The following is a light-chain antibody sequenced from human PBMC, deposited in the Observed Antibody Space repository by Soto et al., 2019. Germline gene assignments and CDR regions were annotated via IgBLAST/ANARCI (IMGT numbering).Light chain of an antibody. J-gene: IGLJ1*01. CDR2: EVT. V-gene: IGLV2-14*01. Sequence: LTQPASVSGSPGQSITISCAGTSSDIGAYNYVSWYQQHPGKAPKLMIYEVTNRPSGVSNRFSGSKSGNTASLTISGLQAEDEADYYCSSYSSTSTLYVFGTGTKVTV. CDR1: SSDIGAYNY. CDR3: SSYSSTSTLYV.